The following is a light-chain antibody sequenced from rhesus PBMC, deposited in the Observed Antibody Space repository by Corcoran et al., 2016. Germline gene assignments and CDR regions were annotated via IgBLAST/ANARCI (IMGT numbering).Light chain of an antibody. J-gene: IGKJ2*01. CDR1: QSLLHSNGNTY. CDR3: MQSTKAPYS. CDR2: KVT. Sequence: DIVMTQTPLSLPVTPGEPASISCRSSQSLLHSNGNTYLDWYLPKPGQSPRLLIYKVTNRESGVPDRFRGSGSGTDFTLKISRVEPEDVGVYYCMQSTKAPYSFGQGTKVEIK. V-gene: IGKV2S2*01.